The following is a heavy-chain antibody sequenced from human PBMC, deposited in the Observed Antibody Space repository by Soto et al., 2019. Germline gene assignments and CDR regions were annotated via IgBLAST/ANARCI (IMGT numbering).Heavy chain of an antibody. CDR1: GGTFSSYA. J-gene: IGHJ4*02. D-gene: IGHD2-15*01. Sequence: GASVKVSCKASGGTFSSYAISWVRQAPGQGLEWMGGIIPIFGTANYAQKFQGRVTITADESTSTAYMELSSLRSEDTAVYYCAREYCSGGSCYSNFDYWGQGTLVTVS. CDR3: AREYCSGGSCYSNFDY. CDR2: IIPIFGTA. V-gene: IGHV1-69*13.